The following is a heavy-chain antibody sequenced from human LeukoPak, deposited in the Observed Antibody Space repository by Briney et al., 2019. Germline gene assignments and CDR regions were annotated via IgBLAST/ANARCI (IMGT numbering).Heavy chain of an antibody. V-gene: IGHV3-33*01. CDR2: IWYDGSNK. D-gene: IGHD4-17*01. Sequence: PGGSLRLSCAASGFTFSSYGMHWVRQAPGKGLEWVAVIWYDGSNKYYADSVKGRFTISRDNSKNTLYLQMNSLRAEDTAVYYCARDPPGDYDPYYYYYMDVWGKGPRSPSP. CDR3: ARDPPGDYDPYYYYYMDV. CDR1: GFTFSSYG. J-gene: IGHJ6*03.